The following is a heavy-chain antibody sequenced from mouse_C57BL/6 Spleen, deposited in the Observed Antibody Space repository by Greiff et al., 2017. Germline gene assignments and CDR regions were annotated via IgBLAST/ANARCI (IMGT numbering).Heavy chain of an antibody. CDR3: AREGLVYAMDD. CDR2: ISSGRSTI. Sequence: EVQLVESGGGLVKPGGSLKLSCAASGFTFSDYGMHWVRQAPEKGLEWVAYISSGRSTIYYADTVKGRFTISRDNAKNTLFLQMTSLRSEDTAMYYCAREGLVYAMDDWGQGTSVTVSS. D-gene: IGHD1-1*02. CDR1: GFTFSDYG. J-gene: IGHJ4*01. V-gene: IGHV5-17*01.